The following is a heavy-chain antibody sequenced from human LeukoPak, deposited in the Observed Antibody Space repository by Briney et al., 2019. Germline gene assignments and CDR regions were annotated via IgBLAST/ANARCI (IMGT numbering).Heavy chain of an antibody. J-gene: IGHJ5*02. D-gene: IGHD3-22*01. V-gene: IGHV3-64D*06. CDR2: ISSNGGIT. CDR3: AYSSGYYH. Sequence: GSLRLSCSASGFTFSSYAMHWVRQAPGKGLEYVSAISSNGGITYYSDSVKGRFAISRDNSKNTLYLQMSSLRPEDTAVYYCAYSSGYYHWGQGTLVTVSS. CDR1: GFTFSSYA.